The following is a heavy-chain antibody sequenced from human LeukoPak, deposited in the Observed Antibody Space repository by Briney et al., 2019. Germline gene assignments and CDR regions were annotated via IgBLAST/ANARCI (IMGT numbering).Heavy chain of an antibody. CDR2: IRSKAYGGTT. CDR3: TREAPDYAPQGAFDI. Sequence: GGSLRLSCTASGFTFGDYAMSWFRQAPGKGLEWVGFIRSKAYGGTTEYAASVKGRFTISRDDSKSIAYLQMNSLKTEDTAVYYCTREAPDYAPQGAFDIWGQGTMVTVSS. J-gene: IGHJ3*02. V-gene: IGHV3-49*03. D-gene: IGHD4-17*01. CDR1: GFTFGDYA.